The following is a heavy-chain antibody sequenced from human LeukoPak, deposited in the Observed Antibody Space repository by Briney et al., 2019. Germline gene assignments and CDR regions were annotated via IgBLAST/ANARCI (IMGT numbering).Heavy chain of an antibody. Sequence: SGGSLRLSCATSGFSFSSYAMHWVRQAPGKGLEWVSLISWDGGSTYYADSVKGRFTISRDNSKNSLYLQMNSLRAEDTALYYCAKDHSSQYPPYYFDYWGQGTLVTVSS. CDR1: GFSFSSYA. V-gene: IGHV3-43D*03. CDR2: ISWDGGST. CDR3: AKDHSSQYPPYYFDY. D-gene: IGHD2-15*01. J-gene: IGHJ4*02.